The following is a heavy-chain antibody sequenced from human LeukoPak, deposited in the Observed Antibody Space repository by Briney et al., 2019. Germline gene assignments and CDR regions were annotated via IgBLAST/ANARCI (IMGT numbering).Heavy chain of an antibody. Sequence: SEALSLTCAVYGGSFSGYYWSWIRQPPGKGLEWIGEINHSGSTNYNPSLKSRVTISVDKSKNQFSLKLSSVTAADTAVYYCARDRVGYSSGWEAWYFDLWGRGTLVTVSS. J-gene: IGHJ2*01. D-gene: IGHD6-19*01. CDR2: INHSGST. CDR3: ARDRVGYSSGWEAWYFDL. CDR1: GGSFSGYY. V-gene: IGHV4-34*01.